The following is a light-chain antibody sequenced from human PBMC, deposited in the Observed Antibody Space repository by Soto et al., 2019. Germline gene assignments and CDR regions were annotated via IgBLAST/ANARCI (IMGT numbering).Light chain of an antibody. CDR1: QSINSL. J-gene: IGKJ5*01. V-gene: IGKV1-5*03. CDR2: KAS. Sequence: DIEMTQSPSTLSASVGDRVTITCRASQSINSLLAWYQQKPGKAPTLLIYKASTLESGVPSRCSGSGSGTEFSLTISSLETDDSATYYCQQYDTYPLTFGQGTRLEIK. CDR3: QQYDTYPLT.